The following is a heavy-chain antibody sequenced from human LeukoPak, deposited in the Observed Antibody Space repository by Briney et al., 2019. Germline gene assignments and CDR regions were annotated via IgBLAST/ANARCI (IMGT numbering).Heavy chain of an antibody. Sequence: PGGSLRLSCAASGFTFSSYSMNWVRQAPGKGLEWVSYISSSSGTIYYADSVKGRFTISRDNAENSLYLQMDSLRDEDTAVYYCARDLNLYDSSGHYPRWGQGTLVTVSS. CDR1: GFTFSSYS. V-gene: IGHV3-48*02. J-gene: IGHJ4*02. CDR2: ISSSSGTI. CDR3: ARDLNLYDSSGHYPR. D-gene: IGHD3-22*01.